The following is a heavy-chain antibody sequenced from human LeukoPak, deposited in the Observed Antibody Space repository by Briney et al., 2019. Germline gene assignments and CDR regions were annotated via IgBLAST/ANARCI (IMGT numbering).Heavy chain of an antibody. D-gene: IGHD2-15*01. V-gene: IGHV4-59*01. CDR2: IHNGGST. J-gene: IGHJ3*02. CDR1: GDSISGDY. Sequence: SETLSLTCTVSGDSISGDYRSWIRQPPGKGLEWIGNIHNGGSTNYNPSLKSRVTISVDTSKNQFSLKLTSVTAADTAVYYCARVRYCSGGRCYGDAFDIWGQGTMGTVSS. CDR3: ARVRYCSGGRCYGDAFDI.